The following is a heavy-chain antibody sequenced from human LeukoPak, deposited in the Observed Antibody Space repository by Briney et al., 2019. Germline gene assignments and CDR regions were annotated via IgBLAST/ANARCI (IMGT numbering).Heavy chain of an antibody. J-gene: IGHJ4*02. Sequence: SETLSLTCTVSGGSISSYYWSWIRQPAGKGLEWIGRIYTSGSTNYNPSLKSRVTISVDTSKNQFSLKLSSVTAADTAVYYCARGRYYYDSSGYLDYWGQRTLVTVSS. CDR3: ARGRYYYDSSGYLDY. CDR2: IYTSGST. CDR1: GGSISSYY. V-gene: IGHV4-4*07. D-gene: IGHD3-22*01.